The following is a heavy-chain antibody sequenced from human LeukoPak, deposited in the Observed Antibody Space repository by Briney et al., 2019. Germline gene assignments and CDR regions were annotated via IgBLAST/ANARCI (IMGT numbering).Heavy chain of an antibody. V-gene: IGHV3-23*01. CDR1: GFTFSIYA. CDR3: AKDPGYSSSWYRSEGEGYYFDY. J-gene: IGHJ4*02. D-gene: IGHD6-13*01. CDR2: ISGSGAST. Sequence: GGSLRLSCAASGFTFSIYAMSWVRQAPGKGLEWVSAISGSGASTYYADSVKGRFTISRDNSKNTLYLQMNSLRAEDTAVYYCAKDPGYSSSWYRSEGEGYYFDYWGQGTLVTVSS.